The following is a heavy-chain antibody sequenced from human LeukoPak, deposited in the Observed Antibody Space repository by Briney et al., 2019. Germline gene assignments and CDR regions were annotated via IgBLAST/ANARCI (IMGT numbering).Heavy chain of an antibody. CDR1: GFTFSSYA. CDR2: IGTSSTTI. J-gene: IGHJ6*03. V-gene: IGHV3-48*01. Sequence: GGSLRLSCAASGFTFSSYAMHWVRQPPGKGLEWVSNIGTSSTTIYYADSAKGRFTISRDNAKNSLYLQMNSLRADDTAVYYCARFAAGGSYYYYMDVWGKGTTVTVSS. CDR3: ARFAAGGSYYYYMDV. D-gene: IGHD6-25*01.